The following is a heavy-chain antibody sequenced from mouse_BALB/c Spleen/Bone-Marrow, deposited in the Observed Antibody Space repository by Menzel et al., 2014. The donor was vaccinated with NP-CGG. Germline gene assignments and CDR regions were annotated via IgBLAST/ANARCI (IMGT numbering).Heavy chain of an antibody. CDR1: GFTFSNYG. J-gene: IGHJ2*01. CDR2: ISSGGTFT. D-gene: IGHD2-4*01. V-gene: IGHV5-6*02. Sequence: EVKLMESGGDLVKPGGSLKLSCAASGFTFSNYGMSWVRQIPDKRLVWVATISSGGTFTFYPDSVKGRFTISRDNTKNTLTLQMTSLKSEDTAMYYCARRRDYDYFDYWGQGTTLTVSS. CDR3: ARRRDYDYFDY.